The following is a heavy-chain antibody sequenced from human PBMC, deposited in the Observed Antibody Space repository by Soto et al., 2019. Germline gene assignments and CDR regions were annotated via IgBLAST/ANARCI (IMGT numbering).Heavy chain of an antibody. J-gene: IGHJ4*02. Sequence: ASVKVSCKASGYTFTNNAIHWVRQAPGQRLEWMGWINAANGNTKYSQKFQGRVTITRDTSASTAYMELSSLRSEDTAVYYCAKARIMITFGVVISNQYYFDYWGQGTLVTVSS. CDR1: GYTFTNNA. D-gene: IGHD3-16*02. V-gene: IGHV1-3*01. CDR3: AKARIMITFGVVISNQYYFDY. CDR2: INAANGNT.